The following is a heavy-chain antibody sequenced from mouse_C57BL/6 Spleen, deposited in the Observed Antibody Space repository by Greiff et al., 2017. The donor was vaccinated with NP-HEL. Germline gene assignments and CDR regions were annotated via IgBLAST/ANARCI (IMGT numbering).Heavy chain of an antibody. J-gene: IGHJ4*01. CDR1: GYTFTSYW. V-gene: IGHV1-55*01. CDR2: IYPGSGSN. CDR3: ARKPPYYYGSSYYAKDY. D-gene: IGHD1-1*01. Sequence: QVHVKQPGAELVKPGASVKMSCKASGYTFTSYWITWVKQRPGQGLEWIGDIYPGSGSNNYNEKFKSQATLTVDTSSSTAYMQLSSLTSEDAAVYYCARKPPYYYGSSYYAKDYWGQGTSVTVSS.